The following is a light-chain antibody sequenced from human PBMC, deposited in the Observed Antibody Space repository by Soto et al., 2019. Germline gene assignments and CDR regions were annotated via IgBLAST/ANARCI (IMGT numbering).Light chain of an antibody. CDR1: QDISNH. Sequence: DIQMTQSPASLSASVGDRVTITCRASQDISNHLAWFQQKPGKAPKSLISAASGLPSGVPSRFRGSGSAPEFTLTINGLLAGDLGTYYCQQYKSYPITFGQGTRLEI. J-gene: IGKJ5*01. CDR3: QQYKSYPIT. V-gene: IGKV1-16*01. CDR2: AAS.